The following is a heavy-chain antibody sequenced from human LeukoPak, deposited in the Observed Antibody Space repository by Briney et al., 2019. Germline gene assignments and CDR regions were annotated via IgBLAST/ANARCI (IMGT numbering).Heavy chain of an antibody. Sequence: PSETLSLTCTVSGGSISSGGYYWSWIRQHPGKGLEWIGYIYYSGSTNYNPSLKSRVTISVDTSKNQFSLKLSSVTAADTAVYYCARDVRGGYDFWSGLNYYYYGMDVWGQGTTVTVSS. J-gene: IGHJ6*02. V-gene: IGHV4-31*03. CDR3: ARDVRGGYDFWSGLNYYYYGMDV. CDR1: GGSISSGGYY. D-gene: IGHD3-3*01. CDR2: IYYSGST.